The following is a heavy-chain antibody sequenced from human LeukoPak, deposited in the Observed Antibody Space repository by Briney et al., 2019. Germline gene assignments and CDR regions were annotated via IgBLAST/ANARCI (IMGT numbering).Heavy chain of an antibody. CDR2: IYPGDSDT. V-gene: IGHV5-51*01. CDR3: ARHPEPHYYDSSGYYYGY. CDR1: GYSFTSYW. Sequence: GESLKISCKGSGYSFTSYWIGWVRQMPGKGLEWMGIIYPGDSDTRHSPSFQGQVTISADKSISTAYLQWSSLKASDTAMYYCARHPEPHYYDSSGYYYGYWGQGTLVTVSS. J-gene: IGHJ4*02. D-gene: IGHD3-22*01.